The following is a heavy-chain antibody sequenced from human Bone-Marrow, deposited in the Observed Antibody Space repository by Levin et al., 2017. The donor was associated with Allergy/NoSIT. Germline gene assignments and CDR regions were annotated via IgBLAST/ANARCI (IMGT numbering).Heavy chain of an antibody. CDR3: AKDGVTTAEGATRFDY. CDR2: ITSSGGTT. CDR1: GFTFSSYG. V-gene: IGHV3-23*01. J-gene: IGHJ4*02. D-gene: IGHD2-2*01. Sequence: GESLKISCAASGFTFSSYGMSWVRQAPGKGLEWVSAITSSGGTTYYADSVKGRFTISRDNSKNMLNLQMNSLRAEDTAVYYCAKDGVTTAEGATRFDYWGQGTLVTVSS.